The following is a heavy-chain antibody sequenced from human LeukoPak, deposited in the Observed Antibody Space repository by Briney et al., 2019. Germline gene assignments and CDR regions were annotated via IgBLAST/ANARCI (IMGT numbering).Heavy chain of an antibody. V-gene: IGHV1-46*01. CDR1: GFTFTNYF. J-gene: IGHJ6*02. D-gene: IGHD6-13*01. Sequence: GASVKVSCKASGFTFTNYFMHWVRQAPGQGLEWMGIINPSGGSTTYAQKFQGRVTMTEDTYTDTAYMELSSLRSEDTAVYYCATIEVAAGLSQAYYYYGMDVWGQGTTVTVSS. CDR2: INPSGGST. CDR3: ATIEVAAGLSQAYYYYGMDV.